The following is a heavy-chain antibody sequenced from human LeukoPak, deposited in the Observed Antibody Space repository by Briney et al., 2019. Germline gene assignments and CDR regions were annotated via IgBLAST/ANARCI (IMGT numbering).Heavy chain of an antibody. D-gene: IGHD3-22*01. V-gene: IGHV4-31*03. CDR3: ARARTQYSDGSGLNWFDP. CDR2: VFSSGKS. J-gene: IGHJ5*02. CDR1: GDSFSSGGY. Sequence: SQTLSLTCTVSGDSFSSGGYSWICQLPGMGLEWIGYVFSSGKSYYNPSLKSRVTISLDTSKNQFSLRLSSVTAADTAVYYCARARTQYSDGSGLNWFDPWGHGTLVTVSS.